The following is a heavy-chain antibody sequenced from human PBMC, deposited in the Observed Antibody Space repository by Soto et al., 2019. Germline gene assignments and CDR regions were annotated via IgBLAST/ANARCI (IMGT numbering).Heavy chain of an antibody. CDR1: GFTFTSPA. V-gene: IGHV1-58*02. J-gene: IGHJ4*02. CDR3: AADYYDILPGHYMAPHY. CDR2: IVVGSGNT. Sequence: GASVKVSCKASGFTFTSPAMQWVRQARGQRLEWIGWIVVGSGNTNYAQKFQERVTITRDMSTSTAYMELSSLRSEDTAVYYCAADYYDILPGHYMAPHYWRQAILVSVS. D-gene: IGHD3-9*01.